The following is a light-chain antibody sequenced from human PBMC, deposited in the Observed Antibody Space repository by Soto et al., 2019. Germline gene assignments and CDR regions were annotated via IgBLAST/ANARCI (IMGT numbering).Light chain of an antibody. CDR3: KQYGRT. V-gene: IGKV3-20*01. Sequence: EIVLTQSPGTLSLSPLEIATLSCRASQSVSSSYLAWYQQKPGQAPRLLIYGASSRATGIPDRFSGSGSGTDFTLTISRTEPEDFAVYYCKQYGRTFGQGTKVDIK. J-gene: IGKJ1*01. CDR1: QSVSSSY. CDR2: GAS.